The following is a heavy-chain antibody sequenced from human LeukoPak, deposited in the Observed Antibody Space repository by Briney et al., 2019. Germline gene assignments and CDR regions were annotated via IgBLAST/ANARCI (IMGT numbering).Heavy chain of an antibody. V-gene: IGHV3-23*01. D-gene: IGHD3-9*01. J-gene: IGHJ4*02. Sequence: QPGGSLRLSCAASGFTFSSYAMSWVRQAPGKGLGWVSAISGSGGSTYYADSVKGRFTISRDNSKNTLYLQMNSLRAEDTAVYYCAKALRYFDWSLDYWGQGTLVTVSS. CDR3: AKALRYFDWSLDY. CDR1: GFTFSSYA. CDR2: ISGSGGST.